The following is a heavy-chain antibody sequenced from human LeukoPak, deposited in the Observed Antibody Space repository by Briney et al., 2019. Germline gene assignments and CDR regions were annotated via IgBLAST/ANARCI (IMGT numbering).Heavy chain of an antibody. CDR2: ISGSGGST. Sequence: GSLRLSCAXSGFTFSSYAMSWVRQAPGKGLEWVSAISGSGGSTYYADSVKGRFTISRDNSKNTLYLQMNSLRAEDTAVYYCAKDGSSGWAYYYYYGMDVWGQGTTVTVSS. D-gene: IGHD6-19*01. CDR1: GFTFSSYA. J-gene: IGHJ6*02. V-gene: IGHV3-23*01. CDR3: AKDGSSGWAYYYYYGMDV.